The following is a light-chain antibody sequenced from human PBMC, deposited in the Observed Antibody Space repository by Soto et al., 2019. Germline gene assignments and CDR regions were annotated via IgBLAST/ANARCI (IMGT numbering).Light chain of an antibody. Sequence: QSVLTQPPSASGSPGQSVTISCTGTSSDVGGYNYVSWYQQHPGKAPKLMIYEVNNRPSGVPDRFSGSKSGNTASLTVSGLQAEDEADYYCSSYAGSNPVVFGGGTKVTVL. CDR3: SSYAGSNPVV. V-gene: IGLV2-8*01. J-gene: IGLJ2*01. CDR1: SSDVGGYNY. CDR2: EVN.